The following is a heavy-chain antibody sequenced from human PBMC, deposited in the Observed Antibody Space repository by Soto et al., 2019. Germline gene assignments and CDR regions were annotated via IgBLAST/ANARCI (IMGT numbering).Heavy chain of an antibody. D-gene: IGHD4-4*01. V-gene: IGHV3-9*01. CDR1: GCTFGDFS. CDR3: AKIGSNYLSYFDY. J-gene: IGHJ4*02. Sequence: GGSLRLSCAASGCTFGDFSINWVRQAPGKSPESFSHISWNGGRIDYAYSVKVRFTISRDNAKNARYLQMNSLIPEDTALYYFAKIGSNYLSYFDYWGQGTLVTVS. CDR2: ISWNGGRI.